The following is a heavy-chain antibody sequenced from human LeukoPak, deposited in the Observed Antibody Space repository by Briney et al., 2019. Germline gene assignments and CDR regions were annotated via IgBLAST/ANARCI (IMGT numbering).Heavy chain of an antibody. CDR2: IIPILGIA. CDR1: GGTFSSYA. D-gene: IGHD5-12*01. J-gene: IGHJ4*02. CDR3: ARIGEMATIADY. V-gene: IGHV1-69*04. Sequence: SVKVSCKASGGTFSSYAISWVRQAPGQGLEWMGRIIPILGIANYAQKFQGRVTITADKSTSTAYMELSSLRSGDTAVYYCARIGEMATIADYWGQGTLVTVSS.